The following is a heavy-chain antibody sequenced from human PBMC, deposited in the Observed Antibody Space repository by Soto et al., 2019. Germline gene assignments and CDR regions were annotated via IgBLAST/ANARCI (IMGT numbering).Heavy chain of an antibody. CDR3: ARGRGYGDYFYFDY. V-gene: IGHV3-74*01. CDR1: GFTFGSYW. CDR2: IGSDGSPT. J-gene: IGHJ4*02. D-gene: IGHD4-17*01. Sequence: EVQLVESGGGLVQPGGSLRLSCAASGFTFGSYWIHWVRQATGKGLVWVSRIGSDGSPTRYADSVKGRFTISRDNAKNTLYLQMSSLRAEDTAVYYCARGRGYGDYFYFDYWGQGTLVTVSS.